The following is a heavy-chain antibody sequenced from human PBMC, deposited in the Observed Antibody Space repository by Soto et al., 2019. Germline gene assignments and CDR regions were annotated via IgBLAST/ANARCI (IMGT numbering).Heavy chain of an antibody. CDR1: GFTFSSYA. J-gene: IGHJ4*02. V-gene: IGHV3-30-3*01. Sequence: GGSLRLSCAASGFTFSSYAMHWVRQAPGKGLEWVAVISYDGSNKYYADSVKGRFTISRDNSKNTLYLQMNSLRAEDTAVYYCARGEIPDLIVVVPAALPSFDYWGQGTLVTVSS. D-gene: IGHD2-2*01. CDR2: ISYDGSNK. CDR3: ARGEIPDLIVVVPAALPSFDY.